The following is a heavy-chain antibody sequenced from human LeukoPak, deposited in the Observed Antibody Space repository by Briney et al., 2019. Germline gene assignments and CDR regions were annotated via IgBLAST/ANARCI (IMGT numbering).Heavy chain of an antibody. CDR3: ARSSKWYSSSWYLCY. CDR2: IWYDGSNK. V-gene: IGHV3-33*01. Sequence: HPGGSLRLSCAASGFTFSSYGMHWVRQAPGKGLEWVAVIWYDGSNKYYADSVKGRFTISRDNSKNTLYLQMNSLRAEDTAVYYCARSSKWYSSSWYLCYWGQGTLVTVSS. CDR1: GFTFSSYG. D-gene: IGHD6-13*01. J-gene: IGHJ4*02.